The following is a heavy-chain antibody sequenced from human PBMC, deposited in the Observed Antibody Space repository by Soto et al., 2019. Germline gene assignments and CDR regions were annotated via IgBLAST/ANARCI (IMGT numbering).Heavy chain of an antibody. D-gene: IGHD6-6*01. CDR3: AKDLWIGAYSSSPLPVPYYYYYYGMDV. CDR1: GFTFSSYG. CDR2: ISYDGSNK. V-gene: IGHV3-30*18. Sequence: PGLSCAASGFTFSSYGMHWVRQAPGKGLEWVAGISYDGSNKYYADSVKGRFTISRDNSKNTLYLHMNSLRAEDTAVYYCAKDLWIGAYSSSPLPVPYYYYYYGMDVRGQGTTVTVS. J-gene: IGHJ6*02.